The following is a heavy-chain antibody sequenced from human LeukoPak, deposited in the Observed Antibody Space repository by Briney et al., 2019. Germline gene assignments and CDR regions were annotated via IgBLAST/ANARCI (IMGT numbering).Heavy chain of an antibody. V-gene: IGHV1-69*04. CDR3: ARGGNCSSTSCQTYYYYGMDV. J-gene: IGHJ6*02. D-gene: IGHD2-2*01. CDR1: GGTFSSYA. CDR2: IIPIFGIA. Sequence: GASVKVSCKASGGTFSSYAISWVRQAPGQGLEWMGRIIPIFGIANYAQKFQGRVTITADKSTSTAYMELSSLRSEDTAVYYCARGGNCSSTSCQTYYYYGMDVWVQGTTVTVSS.